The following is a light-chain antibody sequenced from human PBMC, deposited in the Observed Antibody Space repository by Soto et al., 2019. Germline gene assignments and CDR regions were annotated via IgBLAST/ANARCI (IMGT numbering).Light chain of an antibody. J-gene: IGLJ3*02. Sequence: QSAPTQPRSVSGSPGQSVTISCTGTSSDVGGYNYVSWYQQHPGKAPKLIIYDVSKRPSGVPDRFSGSKSGNTASLTISGLQAEDDADYYCCAYAGSYSCWVVGGGTKLTVL. V-gene: IGLV2-11*01. CDR1: SSDVGGYNY. CDR2: DVS. CDR3: CAYAGSYSCWV.